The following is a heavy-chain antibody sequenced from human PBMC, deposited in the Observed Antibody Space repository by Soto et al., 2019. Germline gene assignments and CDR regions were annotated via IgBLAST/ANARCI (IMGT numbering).Heavy chain of an antibody. Sequence: PGGSLRLSCAASGFTFSNAWMSWVRQAPGKGLEWVGRIKSKTDGGTTDYAAPVKGRFTISRDDSKNTLYLQMNSLKTEDTAVHYCTTEYYDILTGYRTFDYWGQGTLVTVSS. CDR3: TTEYYDILTGYRTFDY. D-gene: IGHD3-9*01. CDR1: GFTFSNAW. CDR2: IKSKTDGGTT. V-gene: IGHV3-15*01. J-gene: IGHJ4*02.